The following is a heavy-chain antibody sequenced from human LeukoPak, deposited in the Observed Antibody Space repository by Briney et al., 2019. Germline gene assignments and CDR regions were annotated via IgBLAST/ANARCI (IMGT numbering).Heavy chain of an antibody. Sequence: GGSLRLSCAASGFTVSTNYMSWVRQAPGKGLEWVSTIHSGGRTYYADSVKGRFTISRDNSKNTLYLQVNSLRAEDTAVYYCAKVRFGDQSNYMDVWGKGTTVTISS. J-gene: IGHJ6*03. D-gene: IGHD3-10*01. CDR2: IHSGGRT. CDR3: AKVRFGDQSNYMDV. V-gene: IGHV3-53*01. CDR1: GFTVSTNY.